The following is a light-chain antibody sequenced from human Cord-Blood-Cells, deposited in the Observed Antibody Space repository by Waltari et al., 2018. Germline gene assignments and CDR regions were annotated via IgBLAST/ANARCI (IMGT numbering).Light chain of an antibody. J-gene: IGLJ3*02. V-gene: IGLV3-25*03. CDR2: KDS. Sequence: SYELTQPPSVSVSPGQTARITCSGDALPKQYAYWYQQKTGQAPVLVIYKDSERPSGSPERFSGSSSGTTVTLTISGVQAEDEADYYCQSADSSGTYRVFGGGTKLTVL. CDR1: ALPKQY. CDR3: QSADSSGTYRV.